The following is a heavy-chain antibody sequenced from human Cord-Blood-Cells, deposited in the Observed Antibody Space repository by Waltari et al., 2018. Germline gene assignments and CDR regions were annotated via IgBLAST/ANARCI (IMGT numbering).Heavy chain of an antibody. V-gene: IGHV1-8*01. CDR3: AANSGSYPPYYYGMDV. CDR2: MNPNSGNT. Sequence: QVQLVQSGAEVKKPGASVKVSCKASGYTFTSYDINWVRQATGQGLEWMGWMNPNSGNTGYAQKFQGRVTMTRNTSISTAYMELSSLRSEDTAVYYCAANSGSYPPYYYGMDVWGQGTTVTVSS. D-gene: IGHD3-10*01. CDR1: GYTFTSYD. J-gene: IGHJ6*02.